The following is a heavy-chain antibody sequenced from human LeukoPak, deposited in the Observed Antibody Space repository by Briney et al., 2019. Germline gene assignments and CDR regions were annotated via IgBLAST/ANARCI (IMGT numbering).Heavy chain of an antibody. CDR2: IKSDGSST. V-gene: IGHV3-74*01. CDR3: TRGLYYFDC. Sequence: GGSLRLSCAASGFTFSSSWMHWVRQAPGKGLVWVSRIKSDGSSTTYADSVKGRFTISRDNAKNTLYLQMHSLRAEDTAVYYCTRGLYYFDCWGQGTLVTVSS. J-gene: IGHJ4*02. CDR1: GFTFSSSW.